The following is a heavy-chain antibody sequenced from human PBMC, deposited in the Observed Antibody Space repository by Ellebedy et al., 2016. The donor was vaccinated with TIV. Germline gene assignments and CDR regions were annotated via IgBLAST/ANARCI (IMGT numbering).Heavy chain of an antibody. V-gene: IGHV1-69*13. CDR1: GGTFSTYA. CDR2: TIPMFGTA. D-gene: IGHD5-24*01. CDR3: AGDRAPIGRNWYFDL. Sequence: AASVKVSCKASGGTFSTYAISWVRQAPGQGLEWLGGTIPMFGTANFAQRFQGRVTITADESRSTAYMELSSLGSEDTAVYYCAGDRAPIGRNWYFDLWGRGTLVTVSS. J-gene: IGHJ2*01.